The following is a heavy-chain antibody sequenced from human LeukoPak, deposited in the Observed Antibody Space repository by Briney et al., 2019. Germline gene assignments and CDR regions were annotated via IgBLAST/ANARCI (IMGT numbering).Heavy chain of an antibody. V-gene: IGHV3-53*05. D-gene: IGHD3-22*01. CDR1: GFTVSSNY. CDR3: AKGGSVVIPSGIDY. J-gene: IGHJ4*02. CDR2: IYSGGNT. Sequence: GGSLRLSCAASGFTVSSNYMSWVRQAPGKGLEWVSVIYSGGNTYYADSVKGRFTISRDNSKNSLYLQMNSLRAEDMAFYYCAKGGSVVIPSGIDYWGQGTLVTVSS.